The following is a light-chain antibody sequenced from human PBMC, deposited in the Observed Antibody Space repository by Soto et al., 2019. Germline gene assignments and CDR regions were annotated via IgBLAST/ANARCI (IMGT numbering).Light chain of an antibody. CDR2: DAS. Sequence: EVVLTQSPATLSLSPGERATLSCGASQSVSSSHLAWYQQKPGLAPRLLIYDASSRATGIPDRVSGSGSGTDFTLTISRLEPDDFAVYYCHQYGSSPRTFGGGTKVEIK. V-gene: IGKV3D-20*01. CDR1: QSVSSSH. J-gene: IGKJ4*01. CDR3: HQYGSSPRT.